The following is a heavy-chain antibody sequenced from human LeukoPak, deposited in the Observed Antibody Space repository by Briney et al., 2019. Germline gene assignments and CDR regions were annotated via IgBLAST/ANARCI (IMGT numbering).Heavy chain of an antibody. J-gene: IGHJ6*04. Sequence: GGSLRLSCAASGFNFNNYGMSWVRQAPGKGLEWVSGISGSGGGSTYYADSVKGRFTISRDNSKNTLYLQMNSLRAEDTAVYYCAELGITMIGGVWGKGTTVTISP. CDR1: GFNFNNYG. V-gene: IGHV3-23*01. CDR2: ISGSGGGST. D-gene: IGHD3-10*02. CDR3: AELGITMIGGV.